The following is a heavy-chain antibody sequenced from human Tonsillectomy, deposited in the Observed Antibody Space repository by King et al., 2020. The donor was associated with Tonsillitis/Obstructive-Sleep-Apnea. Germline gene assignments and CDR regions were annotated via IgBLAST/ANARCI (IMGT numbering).Heavy chain of an antibody. J-gene: IGHJ4*02. Sequence: VQLVESGGGVVQPGRSLRVSCAASGFTFSSYGMHGVRQAPGMGLERVSVISYDGSNKYYADSVKGRFTISRDNSKNTLYLQKKSLRAEDTAVYYCAKARQWQVDFDYWGQGTLVTVSS. V-gene: IGHV3-30*18. CDR3: AKARQWQVDFDY. CDR2: ISYDGSNK. D-gene: IGHD6-19*01. CDR1: GFTFSSYG.